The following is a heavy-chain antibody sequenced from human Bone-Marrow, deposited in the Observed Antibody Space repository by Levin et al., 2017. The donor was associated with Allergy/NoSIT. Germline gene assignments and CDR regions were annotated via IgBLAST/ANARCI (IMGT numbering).Heavy chain of an antibody. Sequence: GGSLRLSCAASGFTFSSYWMHWVRQAPGKGLVWVSRINSDGSSTSYADSVKGRFTISRDNAKNTLYLQMNSLRAEDTAVYYCARDSPYYYDSSGYGAFDIWGQGTMVTVSS. J-gene: IGHJ3*02. CDR1: GFTFSSYW. V-gene: IGHV3-74*01. CDR3: ARDSPYYYDSSGYGAFDI. CDR2: INSDGSST. D-gene: IGHD3-22*01.